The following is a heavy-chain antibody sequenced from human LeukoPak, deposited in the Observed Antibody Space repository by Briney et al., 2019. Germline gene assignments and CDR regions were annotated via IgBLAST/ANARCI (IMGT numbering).Heavy chain of an antibody. Sequence: ASVKVSCKASGYTFTSYDINWVRQATGQGLEWMGWVNPNAGNAAYAQKFQGRVTMTTNTSISTAYMELSSLRSEDTAAYYCARVKASRGGVNWFDPWGQGTLVTVSS. CDR1: GYTFTSYD. J-gene: IGHJ5*02. V-gene: IGHV1-8*01. D-gene: IGHD3-10*01. CDR3: ARVKASRGGVNWFDP. CDR2: VNPNAGNA.